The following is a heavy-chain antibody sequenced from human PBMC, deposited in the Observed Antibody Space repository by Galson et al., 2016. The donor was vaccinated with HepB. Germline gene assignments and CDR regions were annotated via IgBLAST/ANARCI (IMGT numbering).Heavy chain of an antibody. D-gene: IGHD5-24*01. CDR1: GNSFTSYW. CDR2: IYPYDSHT. CDR3: ARQSRDGHFDF. V-gene: IGHV5-51*01. J-gene: IGHJ4*02. Sequence: QSGAEVTKPGDSLKISCKGSGNSFTSYWIGWVRQLPGKGLEWMGIIYPYDSHTIYSPSLQGQVTISADKSISTAYLQWSSLKASDTALYYCARQSRDGHFDFWGQGTLVTVSS.